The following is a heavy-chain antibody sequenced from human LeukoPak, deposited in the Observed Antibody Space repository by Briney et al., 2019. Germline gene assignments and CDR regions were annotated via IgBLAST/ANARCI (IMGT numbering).Heavy chain of an antibody. V-gene: IGHV3-23*01. D-gene: IGHD3-10*01. CDR3: ARRASYYGSGNYYDY. CDR1: GFTFSSYG. CDR2: ISGSGGST. J-gene: IGHJ4*02. Sequence: GGTLRLSCAASGFTFSSYGMSWVRQAPGKGLEWVSAISGSGGSTYYADSVKGRFTISRDNSKNTLYLQMNSLRVEDTAVYFCARRASYYGSGNYYDYWGQGTLVTVSS.